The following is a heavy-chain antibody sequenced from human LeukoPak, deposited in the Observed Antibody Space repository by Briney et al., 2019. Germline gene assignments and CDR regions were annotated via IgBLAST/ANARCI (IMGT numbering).Heavy chain of an antibody. J-gene: IGHJ3*02. CDR1: GGTFSSYA. V-gene: IGHV1-69*13. Sequence: SVKVSCKASGGTFSSYAISWVRQAPGQGLEWMGGIIPIFGTANYAQKFQGRVTITADESTSTAYMELSSLRSEDTAVYYCASPEVSDSYAFDIWGQGTMVTVSS. CDR3: ASPEVSDSYAFDI. D-gene: IGHD5/OR15-5a*01. CDR2: IIPIFGTA.